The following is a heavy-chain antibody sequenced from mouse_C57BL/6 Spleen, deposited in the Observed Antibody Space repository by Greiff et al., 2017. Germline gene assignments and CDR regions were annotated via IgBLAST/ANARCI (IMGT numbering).Heavy chain of an antibody. Sequence: DVMLVESGGGLVKPGGSLKLSCAASGFTFSSYAMSWVRQTPEKRLEWVATISDGGSYTYYPDNVKGRFTISRDTAKNKLYLQMSHLTSEYTAMYYCARDDEDGGQGTTLTVSS. D-gene: IGHD2-3*01. CDR2: ISDGGSYT. CDR1: GFTFSSYA. J-gene: IGHJ2*01. CDR3: ARDDED. V-gene: IGHV5-4*01.